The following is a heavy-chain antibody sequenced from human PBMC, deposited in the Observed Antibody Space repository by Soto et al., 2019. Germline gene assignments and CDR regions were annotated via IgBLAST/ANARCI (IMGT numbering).Heavy chain of an antibody. V-gene: IGHV3-23*01. J-gene: IGHJ4*02. Sequence: EVQLLESGGGLVQPGGSLRLSCAASGFPFTTSGFLWVRQPPGEGLEWVSAIGPNPVNTNYRDSVKGRFTISRDNSRNTVFLQMSALIAEDTALYYCTTARHCSADACPAAEWGQGTLITVSS. CDR2: IGPNPVNT. CDR3: TTARHCSADACPAAE. D-gene: IGHD6-19*01. CDR1: GFPFTTSG.